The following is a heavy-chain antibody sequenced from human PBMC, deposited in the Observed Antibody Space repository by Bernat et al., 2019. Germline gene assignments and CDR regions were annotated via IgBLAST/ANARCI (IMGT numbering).Heavy chain of an antibody. V-gene: IGHV3-33*08. D-gene: IGHD3-10*01. J-gene: IGHJ4*02. CDR3: ARDRMSVGSGSSPPAY. CDR2: IWYDGSNK. Sequence: VQLVESGGGLVKPGGSLRLSCAASGFTFSSYSMNWVRQAPGKGLEWVAVIWYDGSNKYYADSVKGRFTISRDNSKNTLYLQMNSLRAEDTAVYYCARDRMSVGSGSSPPAYWGQGTLVTVSS. CDR1: GFTFSSYS.